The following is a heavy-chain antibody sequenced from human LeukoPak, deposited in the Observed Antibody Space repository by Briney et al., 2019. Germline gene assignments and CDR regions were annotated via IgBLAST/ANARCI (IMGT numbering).Heavy chain of an antibody. D-gene: IGHD5-24*01. J-gene: IGHJ6*03. CDR2: VYYSGST. CDR1: GDSISRTSFY. Sequence: SETLSLTCTVSGDSISRTSFYWGWIRQPPGKGLEWIGSVYYSGSTNYNPSLKSRVTISVDTSKNQFSLKLSSVTAADTAVYYCARGGRDGYNYRYYMDVWGKGTTVTVSS. V-gene: IGHV4-39*07. CDR3: ARGGRDGYNYRYYMDV.